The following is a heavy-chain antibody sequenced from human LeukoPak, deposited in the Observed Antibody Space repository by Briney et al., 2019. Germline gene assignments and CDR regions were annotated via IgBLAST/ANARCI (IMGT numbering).Heavy chain of an antibody. CDR2: IYYNGSI. J-gene: IGHJ4*02. Sequence: SETLSLTCAVSGGSISRSNWWSWVRQPPGKGLEWIGDIYYNGSIKYNPSLKSRVTMSVDTSKNQFSLKLSSVTAADTAIYYCARENPSGYYNRPIDYWGQGTLVTVSS. CDR1: GGSISRSNW. V-gene: IGHV4-4*02. CDR3: ARENPSGYYNRPIDY. D-gene: IGHD3-22*01.